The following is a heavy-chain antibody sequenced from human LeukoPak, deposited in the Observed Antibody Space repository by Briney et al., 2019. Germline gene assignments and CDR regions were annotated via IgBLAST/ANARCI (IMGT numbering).Heavy chain of an antibody. CDR1: GFTFSSYA. J-gene: IGHJ4*02. CDR3: ARAAAGPPWYYFDY. D-gene: IGHD6-13*01. Sequence: PGGSLRLSCAASGFTFSSYAMSWVRQAPGKGLEWVSAISGSGGSTYYADSVKGRFTISRHNSKNTLYLQMNSLRAEDTAVYYCARAAAGPPWYYFDYWGQGTLVTVSS. CDR2: ISGSGGST. V-gene: IGHV3-23*01.